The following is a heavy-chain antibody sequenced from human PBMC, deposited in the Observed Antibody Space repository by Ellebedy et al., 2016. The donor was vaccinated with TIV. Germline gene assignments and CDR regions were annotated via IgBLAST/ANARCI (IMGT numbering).Heavy chain of an antibody. V-gene: IGHV4-31*03. CDR1: GVSISSGGYY. Sequence: SETLSLXXTVSGVSISSGGYYWSWIRQHSGKGLEWIGYIYYSGSTYYNPSLKSRVTISVDTSKNQFSLKLSSVTAADTAVYYCARYETDTAISGDYFDYWGQGTLVTVSS. D-gene: IGHD5-18*01. J-gene: IGHJ4*02. CDR2: IYYSGST. CDR3: ARYETDTAISGDYFDY.